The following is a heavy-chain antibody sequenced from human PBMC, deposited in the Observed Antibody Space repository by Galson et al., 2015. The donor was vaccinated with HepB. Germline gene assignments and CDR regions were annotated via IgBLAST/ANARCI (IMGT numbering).Heavy chain of an antibody. Sequence: SLRLSCAVSGFSVSDNYMSWVRQAPGKGLEWVSVIYTGGGTYYADSVKGRFTISRDNAKNTLYLQMNSLRAEDTAVYYCARDNIRAIFATWGQGILVTVSS. CDR2: IYTGGGT. J-gene: IGHJ5*02. CDR1: GFSVSDNY. CDR3: ARDNIRAIFAT. V-gene: IGHV3-53*01. D-gene: IGHD3-3*01.